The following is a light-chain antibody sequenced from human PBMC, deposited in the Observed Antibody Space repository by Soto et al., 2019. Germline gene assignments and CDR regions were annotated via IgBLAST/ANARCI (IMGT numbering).Light chain of an antibody. J-gene: IGLJ1*01. CDR2: SDN. CDR3: AAWDNSLDAFV. CDR1: SSNIGANI. V-gene: IGLV1-44*01. Sequence: QSVLTQPPSASGTPGQGVTMSCSGSSSNIGANIVTWYQQLPGAAPKLLIYSDNQRPSGVPDRVSGSKSGTSASLAISGLQSEDEADYYCAAWDNSLDAFVFGSGTKATVL.